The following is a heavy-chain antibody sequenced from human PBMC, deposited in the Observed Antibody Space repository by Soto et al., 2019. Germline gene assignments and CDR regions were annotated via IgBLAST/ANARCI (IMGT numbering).Heavy chain of an antibody. D-gene: IGHD2-15*01. CDR1: GYTFTGYY. CDR3: AREVGCSGGSCYVTYGMDV. Sequence: ASVKVSCKASGYTFTGYYMHWVRQAPGQGLEWMGWINPNSGGTNYAQKFQGWVTMTRDTSISTAYMELSRLRADDTAVYYCAREVGCSGGSCYVTYGMDVWGQGTTVTVSS. V-gene: IGHV1-2*04. CDR2: INPNSGGT. J-gene: IGHJ6*02.